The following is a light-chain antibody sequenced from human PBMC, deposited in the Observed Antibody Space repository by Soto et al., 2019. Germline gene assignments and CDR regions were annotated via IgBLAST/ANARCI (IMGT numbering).Light chain of an antibody. V-gene: IGKV1-39*01. CDR3: LQHNSYPLT. J-gene: IGKJ5*01. Sequence: DIQMTQSPSSPSASVGDRVTITCRASQSISSYLNWYQQKPGKAPKLLIYAASSLQSGVPSGFSGSGSGTDFTLTISSLQPEDFATYYCLQHNSYPLTFAQGTRLEIK. CDR1: QSISSY. CDR2: AAS.